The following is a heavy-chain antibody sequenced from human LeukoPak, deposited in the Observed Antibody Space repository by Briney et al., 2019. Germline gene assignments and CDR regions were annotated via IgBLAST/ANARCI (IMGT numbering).Heavy chain of an antibody. V-gene: IGHV3-48*03. CDR1: GFTFSSYE. CDR2: ISSSGSTI. D-gene: IGHD3-10*01. Sequence: GGSLRLSCAASGFTFSSYEMNWVRQAPGKGLEWVSYISSSGSTIDYADAVKGRFTISSDNAKNSLYLQMNSLRAEDTAVYYCARGATMVRGALLNWFDPWGQGTLVTVSS. CDR3: ARGATMVRGALLNWFDP. J-gene: IGHJ5*02.